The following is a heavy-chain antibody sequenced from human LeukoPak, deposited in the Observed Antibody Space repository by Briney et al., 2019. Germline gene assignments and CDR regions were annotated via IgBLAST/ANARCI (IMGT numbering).Heavy chain of an antibody. CDR2: ISSSSSYI. CDR1: GFTFSSYS. J-gene: IGHJ4*02. D-gene: IGHD6-13*01. V-gene: IGHV3-21*01. Sequence: KAGGSLRLSCAASGFTFSSYSMTWVRQAPGKGLEWVSSISSSSSYIYYADSVKGRFTISRDNAKNSLYLQMNSLRAEDTAVYYCARAQRASSSWYYFDYWGQGTLVTVSS. CDR3: ARAQRASSSWYYFDY.